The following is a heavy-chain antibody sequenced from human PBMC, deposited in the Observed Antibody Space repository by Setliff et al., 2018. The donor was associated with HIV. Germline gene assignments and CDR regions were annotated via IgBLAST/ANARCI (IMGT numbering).Heavy chain of an antibody. D-gene: IGHD6-19*01. CDR2: IYYSGST. CDR3: ARGTPPYIAVASYAYYFDY. Sequence: SETLSLTCAVSGVSFSGDYWSWVRQPPGKGLEWIGYIYYSGSTYQNPSLKSRVTISVDTSKNQFSLKLSSVTAADTAVYYCARGTPPYIAVASYAYYFDYWGQGTLVTVSS. CDR1: GVSFSGDY. V-gene: IGHV4-34*01. J-gene: IGHJ4*02.